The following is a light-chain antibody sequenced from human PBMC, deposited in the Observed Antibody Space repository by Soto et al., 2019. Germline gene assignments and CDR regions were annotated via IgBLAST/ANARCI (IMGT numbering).Light chain of an antibody. CDR2: GAS. CDR1: QSVSSSY. J-gene: IGKJ1*01. Sequence: EIGVTQSPGTLSLSPGERATLSCRASQSVSSSYLAWYQQKPGQAPRLLSYGASSRATGIPDRFSGSGSGTDFTLTISRLEPEDFAVYYCQQYGSSSWTFGQGTKVEIK. CDR3: QQYGSSSWT. V-gene: IGKV3-20*01.